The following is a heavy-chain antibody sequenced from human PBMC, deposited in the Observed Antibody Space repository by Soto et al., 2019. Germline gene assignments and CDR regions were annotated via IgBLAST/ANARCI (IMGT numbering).Heavy chain of an antibody. CDR1: GFTVSSNY. CDR3: ARLVPLLFEPWSPHYMDV. D-gene: IGHD2-8*02. V-gene: IGHV3-66*01. Sequence: GGSLRLSCAASGFTVSSNYMSWVRQAPGKGLEWVSVIYSGGSTYYADSVKGRFTISRDNSKNTLYLQMNSLRAEDTAVYYCARLVPLLFEPWSPHYMDVWGKGTTVTVSS. J-gene: IGHJ6*03. CDR2: IYSGGST.